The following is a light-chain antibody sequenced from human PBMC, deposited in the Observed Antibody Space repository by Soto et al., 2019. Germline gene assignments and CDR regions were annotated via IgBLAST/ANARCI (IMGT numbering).Light chain of an antibody. Sequence: EIVLTQSPGTLSLSPGERATLSCRASQSVSSSYLAWYQQKPGQAPRLLIYGASSRATGIPDRFSGSGSGTDFTLTISRLEPEDVAVYYCQQYGSSPWTFGQGTNVEIK. J-gene: IGKJ1*01. CDR1: QSVSSSY. CDR3: QQYGSSPWT. CDR2: GAS. V-gene: IGKV3-20*01.